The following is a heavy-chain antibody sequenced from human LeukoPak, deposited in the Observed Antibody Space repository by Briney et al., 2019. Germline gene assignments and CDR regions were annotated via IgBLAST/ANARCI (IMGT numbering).Heavy chain of an antibody. CDR3: AREDRTSPQGAFDI. Sequence: GASVKVSCKASGYTFTGYYMHWVRQAPGQGLERMGWINPNSGGTNYAQKFQGRVTMTRDTSISTAYMELSRLRSDDTAVYYCAREDRTSPQGAFDIWGQGSMVTVSS. J-gene: IGHJ3*02. D-gene: IGHD2-2*01. V-gene: IGHV1-2*02. CDR1: GYTFTGYY. CDR2: INPNSGGT.